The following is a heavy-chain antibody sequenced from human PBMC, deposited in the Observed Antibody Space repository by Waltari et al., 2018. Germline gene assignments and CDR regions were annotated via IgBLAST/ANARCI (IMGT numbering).Heavy chain of an antibody. Sequence: VQLVESGGGLVQPGGSLRLSCAASGFTFSSYAMSWVRQAPGKGLEWVAVIWYDGSNKYYADSVKGRFTISRDNSKNTLYLQMNSLRAEDTAVYYCASHVDTAMVGHYWGQGTLVTVSS. CDR3: ASHVDTAMVGHY. CDR2: IWYDGSNK. J-gene: IGHJ4*02. D-gene: IGHD5-18*01. V-gene: IGHV3-33*08. CDR1: GFTFSSYA.